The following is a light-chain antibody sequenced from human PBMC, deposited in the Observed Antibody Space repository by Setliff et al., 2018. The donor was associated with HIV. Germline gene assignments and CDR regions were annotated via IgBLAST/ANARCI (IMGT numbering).Light chain of an antibody. V-gene: IGLV2-14*03. J-gene: IGLJ1*01. CDR1: SSDVGAYNQ. CDR2: DVD. Sequence: QSVLAQPASVSGSPGRSITISCTGTSSDVGAYNQVSWYQRHPGKAPKLMIYDVDQRPSGVSDRFSGSKSGNTASLTISGLQAEDDADYYCSSYTSSKSHVFGTGTKVTVL. CDR3: SSYTSSKSHV.